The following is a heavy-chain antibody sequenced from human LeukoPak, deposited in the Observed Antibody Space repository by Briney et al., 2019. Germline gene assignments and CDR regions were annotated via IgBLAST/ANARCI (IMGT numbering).Heavy chain of an antibody. V-gene: IGHV4-39*01. Sequence: SETLSLTCTVSGGSISSSSYYWGWIRQPPGKGLEWIGNIYYSGSTYYNPSLKSRVTISVDMSKNQFSLKLSSVTAADTAVYYCARLVEMATFDYWGQGTLVTVSS. CDR3: ARLVEMATFDY. CDR1: GGSISSSSYY. CDR2: IYYSGST. J-gene: IGHJ4*02. D-gene: IGHD5-24*01.